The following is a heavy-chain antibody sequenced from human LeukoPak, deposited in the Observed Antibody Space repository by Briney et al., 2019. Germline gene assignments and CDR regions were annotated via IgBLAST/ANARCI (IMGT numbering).Heavy chain of an antibody. CDR1: GFTFDDYA. CDR3: AKDNDDSSGYLDYFDY. D-gene: IGHD3-22*01. CDR2: ISWNSGSI. J-gene: IGHJ4*02. V-gene: IGHV3-9*01. Sequence: GGSLRLSCAASGFTFDDYAMHWVRQAPGKGLEWVSGISWNSGSIGYADSVKGRFTISRDNAKNSLYLQMNGLRAEDTALYYCAKDNDDSSGYLDYFDYWGQGTLVTVSS.